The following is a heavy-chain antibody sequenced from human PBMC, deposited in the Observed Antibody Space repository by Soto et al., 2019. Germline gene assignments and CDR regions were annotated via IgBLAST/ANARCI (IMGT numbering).Heavy chain of an antibody. V-gene: IGHV4-59*08. Sequence: QVQLQESGPGLVKPSETLSLTCTVSGGSISSYYWSWIRQPPGKGLEWIGYIYYSGSTNYNPSLNSRVTRSVDTSKTQFSLTLSSVTAADTAVYYCARRYARYFDYWGQGTLVTVSS. J-gene: IGHJ4*02. CDR3: ARRYARYFDY. CDR1: GGSISSYY. CDR2: IYYSGST. D-gene: IGHD5-12*01.